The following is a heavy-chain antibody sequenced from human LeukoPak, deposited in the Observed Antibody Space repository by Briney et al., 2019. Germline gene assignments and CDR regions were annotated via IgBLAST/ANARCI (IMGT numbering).Heavy chain of an antibody. D-gene: IGHD2-15*01. V-gene: IGHV3-74*01. CDR1: GFTFSRNW. Sequence: GGALRLSWAASGFTFSRNWMHWVRQVPGKGLGWVSRINSDGRSTNYADAVKGRLTISRDNAKHTLYLQMPSLRAEHTDVYYCAVNGVAAYYFDYWGQGTLVTVSS. CDR2: INSDGRST. J-gene: IGHJ4*02. CDR3: AVNGVAAYYFDY.